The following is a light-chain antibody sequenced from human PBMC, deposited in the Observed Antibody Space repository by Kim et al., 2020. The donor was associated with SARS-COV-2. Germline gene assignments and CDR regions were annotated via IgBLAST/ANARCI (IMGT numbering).Light chain of an antibody. CDR2: GDI. Sequence: GAPGQTVTISCTGSKIGPAYDVHWYQQFPGSAPKLLIYGDIHRPSGVPDRFSGSKSGTSASLAITGLQAEDEADYFCQSYDSGHVVFGGGTQLTVL. CDR1: KIGPAYD. J-gene: IGLJ2*01. V-gene: IGLV1-40*01. CDR3: QSYDSGHVV.